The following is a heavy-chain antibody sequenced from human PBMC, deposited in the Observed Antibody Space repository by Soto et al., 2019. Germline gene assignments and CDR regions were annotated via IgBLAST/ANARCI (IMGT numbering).Heavy chain of an antibody. D-gene: IGHD5-12*01. V-gene: IGHV4-4*07. Sequence: QVQLQESGPGLVKPSETLSLTCTVSGGSISRYYWSWIRQPAGKGLEWIGRMYITGTTNYNPSLTSRVSMSIDPSKNQFSLTLSSVTAADTAVYYCARDGGYTGYEQGNPFDIWGQGTMVTVSS. CDR2: MYITGTT. CDR3: ARDGGYTGYEQGNPFDI. J-gene: IGHJ3*02. CDR1: GGSISRYY.